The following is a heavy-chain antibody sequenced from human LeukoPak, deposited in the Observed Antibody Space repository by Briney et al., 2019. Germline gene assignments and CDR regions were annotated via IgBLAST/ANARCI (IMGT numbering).Heavy chain of an antibody. CDR1: GFTFSSYD. V-gene: IGHV3-13*01. J-gene: IGHJ2*01. CDR3: ARRGYSYGFRWYFDL. Sequence: GGSLRLSCAAPGFTFSSYDMHWVRQATGKGLEWVSAIGTAGDTYYPGSVKGRFTISRENAKNSLYLQMNSLRAGDTAVYYCARRGYSYGFRWYFDLWGRGTLVTVSS. D-gene: IGHD5-18*01. CDR2: IGTAGDT.